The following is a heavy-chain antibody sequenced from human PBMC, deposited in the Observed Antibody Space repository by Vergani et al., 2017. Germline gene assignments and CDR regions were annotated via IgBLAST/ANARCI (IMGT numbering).Heavy chain of an antibody. V-gene: IGHV4-61*02. CDR3: GXDNKQLRPRAFDL. D-gene: IGHD4-23*01. CDR1: GASINNDFYY. Sequence: QVQLQESGPGLVKPSQTLPLTCTVSGASINNDFYYWHWIRQPAGKGLEWIGRIYVSGITYYNSSLQSRVSMSVDTSKNQFSLTLTSVTAADTAVYYCGXDNKQLRPRAFDLWVQGTMVTVSS. CDR2: IYVSGIT. J-gene: IGHJ3*01.